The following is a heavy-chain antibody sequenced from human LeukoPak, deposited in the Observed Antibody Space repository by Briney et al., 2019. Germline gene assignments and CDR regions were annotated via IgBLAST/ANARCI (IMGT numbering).Heavy chain of an antibody. Sequence: ASVKVPCKASGYTFTSYYMHWVRQAPGQGLEWMGIINPSGGSTSYAQKFQGRVTMTRDTSTSTVYMELSSLRSEDTAVYYCARDGLYSSSWYLSWYFDLWGRGTLVTVSS. CDR3: ARDGLYSSSWYLSWYFDL. J-gene: IGHJ2*01. CDR2: INPSGGST. D-gene: IGHD6-13*01. CDR1: GYTFTSYY. V-gene: IGHV1-46*01.